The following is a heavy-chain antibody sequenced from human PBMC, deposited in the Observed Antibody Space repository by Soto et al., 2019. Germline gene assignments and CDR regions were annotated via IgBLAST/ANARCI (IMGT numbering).Heavy chain of an antibody. CDR1: GFTFSSYA. Sequence: QVQLVESGGGVVQPGRSLRLSCAASGFTFSSYAMHWVRQAPGKGLEWVAVISYDGSNKYYADSVKGRFTISRDNSKNTLYLQLNSLRAEDTAVYSCAREGGEYSSSLSTPDYWGQGTLVTVSS. V-gene: IGHV3-30-3*01. D-gene: IGHD6-13*01. CDR3: AREGGEYSSSLSTPDY. J-gene: IGHJ4*02. CDR2: ISYDGSNK.